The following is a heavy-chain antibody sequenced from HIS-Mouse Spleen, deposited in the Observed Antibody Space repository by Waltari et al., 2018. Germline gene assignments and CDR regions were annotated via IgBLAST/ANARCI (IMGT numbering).Heavy chain of an antibody. CDR3: ARGHDYSNYFDY. Sequence: QVQLVQSGAEVKKPGASVKVSCKASGYTFTSYDINWVRQATGQGLEWMGWMNRKSGNTGYAKKFQGRVTMTRNTSISTAYMELSSLRSEDTAVYYCARGHDYSNYFDYWGQGTLVTVSS. CDR1: GYTFTSYD. V-gene: IGHV1-8*01. D-gene: IGHD4-4*01. J-gene: IGHJ4*02. CDR2: MNRKSGNT.